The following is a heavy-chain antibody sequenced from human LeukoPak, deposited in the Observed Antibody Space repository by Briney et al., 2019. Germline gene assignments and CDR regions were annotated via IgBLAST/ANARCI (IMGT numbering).Heavy chain of an antibody. J-gene: IGHJ6*03. Sequence: SESLSLTCTVSGGSISSGSYYWSWIRQPAGRGLEWIGRLYPSGNTDYNPSLKSRVTMSLATSKNQFSLRLSSVTAADMAVYYCAMTRLPPYYYYYMDVWGKETTVTVSS. CDR3: AMTRLPPYYYYYMDV. CDR1: GGSISSGSYY. CDR2: LYPSGNT. V-gene: IGHV4-61*02.